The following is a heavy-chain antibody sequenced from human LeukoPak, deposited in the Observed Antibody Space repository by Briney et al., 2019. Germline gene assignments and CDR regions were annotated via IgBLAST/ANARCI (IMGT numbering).Heavy chain of an antibody. CDR2: ISGSSSYI. J-gene: IGHJ4*02. Sequence: KPGGSLRLSCAASGFTFSTYAVNWVRQAPGKGLEWVSSISGSSSYIYYADSVKGRFTISRDSAKNSVFLHMNSLRAEDTAVYYCAREIAVAGTVSYDNWGQGTLVTVSS. CDR1: GFTFSTYA. CDR3: AREIAVAGTVSYDN. V-gene: IGHV3-21*01. D-gene: IGHD6-19*01.